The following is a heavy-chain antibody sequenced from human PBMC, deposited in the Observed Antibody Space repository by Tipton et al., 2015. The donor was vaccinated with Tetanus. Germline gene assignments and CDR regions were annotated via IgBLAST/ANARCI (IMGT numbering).Heavy chain of an antibody. CDR3: AQGKSNQGMLS. Sequence: GLVKPSETLPLMCNVSGDSISSYYWSWIRQSPGKGLEWIGQIYYTGRANYNPSLQSRVTISADTAKNQFSLKLNSVTASDTAVYYCAQGKSNQGMLSWGQGTLVTVSS. D-gene: IGHD3-16*02. CDR1: GDSISSYY. CDR2: IYYTGRA. J-gene: IGHJ4*02. V-gene: IGHV4-59*08.